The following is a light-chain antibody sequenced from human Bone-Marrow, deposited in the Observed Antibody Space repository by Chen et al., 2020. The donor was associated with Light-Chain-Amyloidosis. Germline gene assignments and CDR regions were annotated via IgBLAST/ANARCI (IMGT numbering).Light chain of an antibody. Sequence: SYELTQPPSVSVSPGQTARITCSGDDLPTKYVYWYQQKPGQAPVLVIHRDTERPSGISERFSGSRSVTTATLTISGVQAEDEADYHCQSADSSGTYEVIFGGGTKLTVL. V-gene: IGLV3-25*03. CDR3: QSADSSGTYEVI. CDR1: DLPTKY. CDR2: RDT. J-gene: IGLJ2*01.